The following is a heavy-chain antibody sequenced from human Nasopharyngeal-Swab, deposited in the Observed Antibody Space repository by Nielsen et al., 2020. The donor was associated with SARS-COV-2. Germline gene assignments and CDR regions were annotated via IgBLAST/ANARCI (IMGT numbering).Heavy chain of an antibody. CDR3: ARHRGITIFGVVIIGAFDI. V-gene: IGHV4-59*08. J-gene: IGHJ3*02. CDR1: GGSISSYY. CDR2: IYYSGST. Sequence: SETLSLTCTVSGGSISSYYWSWIRQPPGKGLEWIGYIYYSGSTNYNPSLKSRVTISVDTSKNQFSLKLSSVTAADTAVYYCARHRGITIFGVVIIGAFDIWGQGTMVTVSS. D-gene: IGHD3-3*01.